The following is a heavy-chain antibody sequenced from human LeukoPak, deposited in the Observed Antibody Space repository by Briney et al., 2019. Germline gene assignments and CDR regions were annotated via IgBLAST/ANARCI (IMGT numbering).Heavy chain of an antibody. CDR2: ISGSGDNT. CDR1: GFTFSSYA. D-gene: IGHD6-19*01. V-gene: IGHV3-23*01. Sequence: GGSLRLSCAASGFTFSSYAMSWVRQAPGKGLEWVSGISGSGDNTYYADSVKGRFTISRDNSKNSLYLQMNSLRAEDTAVYYCARDPGIAVAHYPYYYYYGMDVWGQGTTVTVSS. CDR3: ARDPGIAVAHYPYYYYYGMDV. J-gene: IGHJ6*02.